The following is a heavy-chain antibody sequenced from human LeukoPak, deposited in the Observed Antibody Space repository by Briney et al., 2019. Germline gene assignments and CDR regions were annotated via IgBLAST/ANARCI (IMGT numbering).Heavy chain of an antibody. J-gene: IGHJ3*02. V-gene: IGHV3-33*01. CDR1: GFTFSRYG. D-gene: IGHD3-10*01. Sequence: GRSLRLSCAASGFTFSRYGMHWVRQAPGKGLEWVAVIWYDGSNKDYAASVKGRFTISRDNSKSTLYLQMNSLRAEDTAVYYCAREPYYNSGSYYPIWGQGTVVTVSS. CDR3: AREPYYNSGSYYPI. CDR2: IWYDGSNK.